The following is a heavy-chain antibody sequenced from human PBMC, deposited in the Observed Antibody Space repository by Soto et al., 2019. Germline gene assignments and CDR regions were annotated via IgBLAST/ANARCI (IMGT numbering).Heavy chain of an antibody. CDR3: ARRYGSCFDY. CDR1: GYTFSNYG. D-gene: IGHD5-18*01. V-gene: IGHV1-18*01. CDR2: INVGNGNT. Sequence: ASVKVSCKASGYTFSNYGISWVRLAPGQGLEWMVWINVGNGNTKYSQSFQGRVIITRATSASTAYMELSSLRSEDTAVYYCARRYGSCFDYWGQGTLVTVSS. J-gene: IGHJ4*02.